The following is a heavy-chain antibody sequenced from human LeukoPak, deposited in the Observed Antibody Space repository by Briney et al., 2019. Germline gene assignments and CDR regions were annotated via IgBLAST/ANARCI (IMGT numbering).Heavy chain of an antibody. CDR2: INSNGDNT. CDR1: GFFFDDYG. CDR3: ARDGGWYKRGLDYFYYYMDV. D-gene: IGHD6-19*01. Sequence: GGSLRLSCAASGFFFDDYGMSWVRQAPGKGLEWVSRINSNGDNTHYADCVKGRFTISRDNAKTSLYLQMNSLMAEDTALYYCARDGGWYKRGLDYFYYYMDVWGKGTTVTVSS. J-gene: IGHJ6*03. V-gene: IGHV3-20*04.